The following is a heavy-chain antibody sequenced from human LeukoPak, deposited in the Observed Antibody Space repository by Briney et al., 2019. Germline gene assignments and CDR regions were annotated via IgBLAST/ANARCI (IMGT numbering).Heavy chain of an antibody. Sequence: PGGSLRLSCAASGFTFDDYAMHWVRQAPGKGLEWVSLISGDGGSTYYADSVKGRFTISRDNSKNSLYLQMNSLRTEDTALYYCAKDINPRIAAAGNALMVYYYYGMDVWGQGTTVTVSS. J-gene: IGHJ6*02. CDR1: GFTFDDYA. CDR2: ISGDGGST. V-gene: IGHV3-43*02. CDR3: AKDINPRIAAAGNALMVYYYYGMDV. D-gene: IGHD6-13*01.